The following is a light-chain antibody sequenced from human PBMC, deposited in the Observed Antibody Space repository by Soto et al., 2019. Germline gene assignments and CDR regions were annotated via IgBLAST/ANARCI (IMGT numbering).Light chain of an antibody. Sequence: NFMLTKPHSVSEYPGKTVTISCTRSSGSIASNYVQWYQQRPGSAPTTVIYEDNQRPSGVPDRFSGSIDSSSNSASLTISGLKTEDEADYYCQSYDSSNVVFGGGTKLTVL. J-gene: IGLJ2*01. V-gene: IGLV6-57*04. CDR3: QSYDSSNVV. CDR1: SGSIASNY. CDR2: EDN.